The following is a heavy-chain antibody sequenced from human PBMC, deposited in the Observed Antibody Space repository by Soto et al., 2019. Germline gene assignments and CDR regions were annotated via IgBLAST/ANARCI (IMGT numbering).Heavy chain of an antibody. Sequence: WGSLRLSCAAPGFTFSSYARHWVRQAPGKGLEWVAVISYDGSNKYYADSVKGRFTISRDNSKNTLYLQMNSLRAEDTAVYYCAREGRGYSSSWTHGYYYYGMDVWGQGTTVTVSS. CDR2: ISYDGSNK. J-gene: IGHJ6*02. CDR1: GFTFSSYA. D-gene: IGHD6-13*01. V-gene: IGHV3-30-3*01. CDR3: AREGRGYSSSWTHGYYYYGMDV.